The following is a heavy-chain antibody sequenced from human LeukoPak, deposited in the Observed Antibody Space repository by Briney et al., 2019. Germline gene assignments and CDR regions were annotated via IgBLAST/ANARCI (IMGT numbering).Heavy chain of an antibody. V-gene: IGHV3-9*03. Sequence: PGRSLRLSCAASGFTFDDYAMHWVRQAPGKGLEWVSGISWNSGSIGYADSVKGRFTISRDNAKNSLYLQMSSLRAEDMALYYCAKGSYGSGSYPDYWGQGTLVTVSS. D-gene: IGHD3-10*01. CDR2: ISWNSGSI. CDR3: AKGSYGSGSYPDY. CDR1: GFTFDDYA. J-gene: IGHJ4*02.